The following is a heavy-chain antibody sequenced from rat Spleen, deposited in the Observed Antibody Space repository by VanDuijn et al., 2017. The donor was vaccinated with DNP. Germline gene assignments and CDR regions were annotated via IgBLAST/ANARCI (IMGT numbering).Heavy chain of an antibody. V-gene: IGHV4-2*01. D-gene: IGHD1-11*01. Sequence: EVKLVESGGGLVQPGRSLKLSCVASGFNFNDYWMGWVRQAPGKGLEWIGQINKDSSAIAYIPSLKDKFTISRDNDQNTLHLQMSNLGSEDTAFYYCARGPNYGGYADYFDYWGQGVMVTVSS. J-gene: IGHJ2*01. CDR2: INKDSSAI. CDR1: GFNFNDYW. CDR3: ARGPNYGGYADYFDY.